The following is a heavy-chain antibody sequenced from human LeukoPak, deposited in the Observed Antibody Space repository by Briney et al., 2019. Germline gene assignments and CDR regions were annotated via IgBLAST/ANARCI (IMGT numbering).Heavy chain of an antibody. CDR1: GYTLHGYY. Sequence: ASVKVSCKASGYTLHGYYMHWVRQAPGQGLEWMGWINPNSGDTKYSQKFQGRVTMTSDTSISTAYMELSRLRSDDTAVYYCATQRGSYLWGTDFDYWGQGTLVTVSS. D-gene: IGHD3-16*01. CDR2: INPNSGDT. CDR3: ATQRGSYLWGTDFDY. J-gene: IGHJ4*02. V-gene: IGHV1-2*02.